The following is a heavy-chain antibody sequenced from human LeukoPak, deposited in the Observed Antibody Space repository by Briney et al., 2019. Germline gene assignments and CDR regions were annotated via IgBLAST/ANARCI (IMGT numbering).Heavy chain of an antibody. Sequence: ASVKVSCKASGYTFTGYFMHWVRQAPGQGLEWMGWIDPNSGGTNYAQKFQGRVTMTRDTSISTAYMDLSRLRSDDTAVYYCARDRYYDSTGCGYWGQGTLVTVSS. CDR1: GYTFTGYF. V-gene: IGHV1-2*02. J-gene: IGHJ4*02. D-gene: IGHD3-22*01. CDR3: ARDRYYDSTGCGY. CDR2: IDPNSGGT.